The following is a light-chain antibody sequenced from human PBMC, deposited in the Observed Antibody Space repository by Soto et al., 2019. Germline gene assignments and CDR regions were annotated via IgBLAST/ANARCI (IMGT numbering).Light chain of an antibody. V-gene: IGLV2-14*03. CDR2: DVS. J-gene: IGLJ1*01. CDR3: SSRSSSSTHYV. CDR1: SSDVGGYNY. Sequence: QSALTQPASVSGSPGQSITISCTGTSSDVGGYNYVSWYQQHPGKAPKFLIYDVSNRPSGVSNRFSGSKSGNTASLTISGLQAEDEADYYCSSRSSSSTHYVFGTGTKLTVL.